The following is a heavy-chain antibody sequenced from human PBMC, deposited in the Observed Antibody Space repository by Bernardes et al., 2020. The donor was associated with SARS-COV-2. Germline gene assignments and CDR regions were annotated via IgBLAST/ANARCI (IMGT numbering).Heavy chain of an antibody. CDR2: MYYSGNI. CDR1: GDSISSYY. J-gene: IGHJ4*02. V-gene: IGHV4-59*01. CDR3: ARSQGDFWSGYYLFDQ. Sequence: ETLSLTCTVSGDSISSYYWSWLRQPPGKGLEWIAFMYYSGNIKYNPSLKSRVTISVDTSKNQFSLNLSSVTAADTAVYFCARSQGDFWSGYYLFDQWGQGTLVTVSS. D-gene: IGHD3-3*01.